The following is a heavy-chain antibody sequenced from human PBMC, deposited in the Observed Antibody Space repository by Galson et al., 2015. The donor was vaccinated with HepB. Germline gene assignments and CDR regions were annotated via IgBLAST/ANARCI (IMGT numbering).Heavy chain of an antibody. J-gene: IGHJ5*02. CDR3: ARDLLADCSSTSCYPGWFDP. Sequence: SLRLSCAASGFTFSSYAMHWVRQAPGKGLEWVAVISYDGSNKYYADSVKGRFTISRDNSKNTLYLQMNSLRAEDTAVYYCARDLLADCSSTSCYPGWFDPWGQGTLVTVSS. CDR1: GFTFSSYA. V-gene: IGHV3-30*04. CDR2: ISYDGSNK. D-gene: IGHD2-2*01.